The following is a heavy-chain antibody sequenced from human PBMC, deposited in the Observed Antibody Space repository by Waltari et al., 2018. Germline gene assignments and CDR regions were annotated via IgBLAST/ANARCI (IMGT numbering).Heavy chain of an antibody. CDR2: IKQDGGEK. V-gene: IGHV3-7*04. J-gene: IGHJ4*02. CDR3: ARGVTTVEC. CDR1: GFTFSNSW. D-gene: IGHD2-21*02. Sequence: EVQLVESGGGLVKPGGSLRLSGSGAGFTFSNSWMGWVRQAPGKGLEWVASIKQDGGEKYYVDSMKGRFTISRDNDNNSLFLQMDSLRVEDTAVYYCARGVTTVECWGQGALVTVSS.